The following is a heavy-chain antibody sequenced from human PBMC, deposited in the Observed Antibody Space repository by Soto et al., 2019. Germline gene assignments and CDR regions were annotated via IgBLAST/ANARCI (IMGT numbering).Heavy chain of an antibody. CDR3: ARRYGGAFDI. Sequence: SETLSLTCAVYGGSVGGYYWSWVRQPPGKGLEWIGDIYYSGSTTYTPSLKSRVTISVDTSKNQFSLKLSSVTAADTAVYYCARRYGGAFDIWGQGTMVTVSS. CDR2: IYYSGST. CDR1: GGSVGGYY. V-gene: IGHV4-34*11. J-gene: IGHJ3*02. D-gene: IGHD3-10*01.